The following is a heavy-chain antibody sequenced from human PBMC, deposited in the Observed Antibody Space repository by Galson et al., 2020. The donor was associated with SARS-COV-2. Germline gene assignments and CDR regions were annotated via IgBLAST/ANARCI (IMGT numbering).Heavy chain of an antibody. CDR1: GFTFSSYS. J-gene: IGHJ5*02. Sequence: LSLTCAASGFTFSSYSMNWVRQAPGKGLEWVSYISSSSSTIYYADSVKGRFTISRDNAKNSLYLQMNSLRAEDTAVYYCARDVGYYDSSGYYYEEGGWFDPWGQGTLVTVSS. V-gene: IGHV3-48*04. CDR3: ARDVGYYDSSGYYYEEGGWFDP. CDR2: ISSSSSTI. D-gene: IGHD3-22*01.